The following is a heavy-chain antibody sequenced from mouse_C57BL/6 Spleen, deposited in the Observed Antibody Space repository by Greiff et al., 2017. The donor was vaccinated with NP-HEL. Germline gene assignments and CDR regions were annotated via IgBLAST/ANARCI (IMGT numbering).Heavy chain of an antibody. CDR1: GFNIKDDY. CDR2: IDPENGDT. CDR3: TSSSLVWFAY. J-gene: IGHJ3*01. V-gene: IGHV14-4*01. D-gene: IGHD1-1*01. Sequence: EVQLQQSGAELVRPGASVKLSCTASGFNIKDDYMHWVKQRPEQGLEWIGWIDPENGDTEYASKFQGKATITADTSSNTAYLQLSSLTSEDTAVYYCTSSSLVWFAYWGQGTLVTVSA.